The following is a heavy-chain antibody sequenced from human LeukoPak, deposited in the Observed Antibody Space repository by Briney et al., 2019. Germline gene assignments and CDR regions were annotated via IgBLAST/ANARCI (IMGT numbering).Heavy chain of an antibody. CDR3: ARVAYYDFWSGYDY. D-gene: IGHD3-3*01. CDR2: ISYDGSNK. Sequence: GGSLRLSCAASGFTFSSYGMHWVRQAPGKGLEWVAVISYDGSNKYYADSVKGRFTISRDNSKNTLYLQMNSLRAEDTAVYYCARVAYYDFWSGYDYWGQGTLVTVSS. CDR1: GFTFSSYG. J-gene: IGHJ4*02. V-gene: IGHV3-30*03.